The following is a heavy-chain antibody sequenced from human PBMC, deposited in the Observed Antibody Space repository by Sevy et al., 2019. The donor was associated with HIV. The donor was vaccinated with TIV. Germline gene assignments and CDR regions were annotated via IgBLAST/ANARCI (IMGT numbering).Heavy chain of an antibody. CDR1: GFTFSSYA. CDR3: AKGGHRIAVAGTLFDY. V-gene: IGHV3-23*01. J-gene: IGHJ4*02. Sequence: GGSLRLSCAASGFTFSSYAMSWVRQAPGKGLEWVSAISGSGGSTYYADSVKGRFTISRDNSKNTLYLQMNSLRAEDTAVYYCAKGGHRIAVAGTLFDYWGQGTLVTVSS. CDR2: ISGSGGST. D-gene: IGHD6-19*01.